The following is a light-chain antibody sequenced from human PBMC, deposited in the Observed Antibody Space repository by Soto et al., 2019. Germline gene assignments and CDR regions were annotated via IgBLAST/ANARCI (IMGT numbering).Light chain of an antibody. CDR2: DNN. J-gene: IGLJ2*01. V-gene: IGLV1-51*01. CDR1: SSNIGNNY. Sequence: QSALTQPPSMSAAPGQTVTISCSGSSSNIGNNYVSWYQQLPGTAPKLLIYDNNKRPSGIPDRFSGSKSGTSATLGITGLQTGDEADYYCGTWDSSLSAGRVFGGGTKLTVL. CDR3: GTWDSSLSAGRV.